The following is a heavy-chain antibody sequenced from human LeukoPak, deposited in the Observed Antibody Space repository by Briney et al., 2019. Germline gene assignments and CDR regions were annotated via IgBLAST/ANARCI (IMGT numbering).Heavy chain of an antibody. CDR1: GGSISSYY. V-gene: IGHV4-59*01. Sequence: PSETLSLTCTVSGGSISSYYWSWIRQPPGKGLEWIGYIYCSGSTNYNPSLKSRVTISVDTSKNQFSLKLSSVTAADTAVYYCARGVAVAGNDKVDWFDPWGQGTLVTVSS. J-gene: IGHJ5*02. CDR3: ARGVAVAGNDKVDWFDP. CDR2: IYCSGST. D-gene: IGHD6-19*01.